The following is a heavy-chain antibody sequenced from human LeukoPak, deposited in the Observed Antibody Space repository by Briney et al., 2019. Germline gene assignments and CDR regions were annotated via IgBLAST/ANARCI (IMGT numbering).Heavy chain of an antibody. CDR3: ARTTYGDY. CDR2: IKEDGSET. CDR1: GFTLGSYW. D-gene: IGHD1-1*01. J-gene: IGHJ4*02. V-gene: IGHV3-7*02. Sequence: GGSLRLSCAASGFTLGSYWMTWVRQAPRKGLEWAAAIKEDGSETYYVDSVKGRFTISRDNAKNSLYLQMSSLRAEDTDVYYCARTTYGDYWGQGTLVTVSS.